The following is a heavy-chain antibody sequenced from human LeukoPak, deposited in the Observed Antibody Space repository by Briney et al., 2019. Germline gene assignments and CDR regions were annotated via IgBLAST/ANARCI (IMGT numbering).Heavy chain of an antibody. CDR3: TTTNSGGFQH. CDR1: GFTFSDAW. Sequence: GGSLRLSCAASGFTFSDAWMSWVRQAPGKGLEWVGRIKSKTDGETVDYAAPVEGRFIISRDDSKNTLSLQMNSLKTEDTAMYYCTTTNSGGFQHWGQGTLVTVSS. J-gene: IGHJ1*01. V-gene: IGHV3-15*01. CDR2: IKSKTDGETV. D-gene: IGHD3-10*01.